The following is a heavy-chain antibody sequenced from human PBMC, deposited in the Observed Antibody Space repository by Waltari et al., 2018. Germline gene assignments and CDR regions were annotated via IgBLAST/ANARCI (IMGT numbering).Heavy chain of an antibody. J-gene: IGHJ4*02. D-gene: IGHD1-26*01. V-gene: IGHV1-18*01. Sequence: QVQLVQSGAAVKKPGAPVKVSCKASGYTFTSYGISCVRQAPGQGLEWMGWIRTYNGNTNYAHKLQGRVTMTTDTPTSTAYMELRSLRSDDTAVYYCARDDVVGASPFDYWGQGTLVTVSS. CDR3: ARDDVVGASPFDY. CDR1: GYTFTSYG. CDR2: IRTYNGNT.